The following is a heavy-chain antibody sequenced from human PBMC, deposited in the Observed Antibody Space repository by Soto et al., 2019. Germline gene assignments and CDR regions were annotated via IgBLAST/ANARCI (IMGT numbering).Heavy chain of an antibody. CDR3: ARECPGVYSSSSGGMDV. D-gene: IGHD6-6*01. CDR2: IYYSGST. CDR1: GGSISSGGYY. V-gene: IGHV4-31*03. Sequence: QVQLQESGPGLVKPSQTLSLTCTVSGGSISSGGYYWSWIRQHPGKGLEWIGYIYYSGSTYYNPSLKSRVTISVDTSKNQFSLKLSSVTAADTAVYYCARECPGVYSSSSGGMDVWGQGTTVTVSS. J-gene: IGHJ6*02.